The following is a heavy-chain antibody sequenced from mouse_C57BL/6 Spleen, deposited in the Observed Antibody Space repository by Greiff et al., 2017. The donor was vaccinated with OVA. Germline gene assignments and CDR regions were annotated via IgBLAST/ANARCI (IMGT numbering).Heavy chain of an antibody. J-gene: IGHJ4*01. Sequence: EVQLQQSGPELVKPGASVKMSCKASGYTFTDYNMHWVKQSHGKSLEWIGYINPNNGGTSYNQKFKGKATLTVNKSSSTAYMALSSLTPEDSAVYYGAGGTTVVGAYAMDYWGQGTSVTVSA. CDR1: GYTFTDYN. CDR2: INPNNGGT. V-gene: IGHV1-22*01. D-gene: IGHD1-1*01. CDR3: AGGTTVVGAYAMDY.